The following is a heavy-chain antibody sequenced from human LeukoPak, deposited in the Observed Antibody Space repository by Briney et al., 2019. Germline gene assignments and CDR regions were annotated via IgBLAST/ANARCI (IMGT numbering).Heavy chain of an antibody. J-gene: IGHJ6*03. V-gene: IGHV5-51*01. CDR2: IYPDDSDT. CDR3: ARHGHCTNGVCYSNYYYYMDV. Sequence: GESLKISCKTSGYTFSSYWIHWVRQMPGKGLEWMGIIYPDDSDTRYSPSFEGQVIISVDKSISTAYLQWSSLKASDTATYYCARHGHCTNGVCYSNYYYYMDVWGKGTTVTVSS. D-gene: IGHD2-8*01. CDR1: GYTFSSYW.